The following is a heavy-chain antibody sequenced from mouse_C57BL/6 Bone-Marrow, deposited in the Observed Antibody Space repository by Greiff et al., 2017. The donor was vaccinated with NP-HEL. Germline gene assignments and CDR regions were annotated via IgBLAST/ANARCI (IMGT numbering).Heavy chain of an antibody. J-gene: IGHJ2*01. D-gene: IGHD1-1*02. V-gene: IGHV10-1*01. CDR3: ERQGYGGCYLDY. CDR2: IRSKSNNYDT. CDR1: GFSFNTYA. Sequence: EVMLVESGGGLVQPKGSLKLSCAASGFSFNTYAMNWVRQAPGKGLEWVARIRSKSNNYDTYYADSLKDRFTISRDDSESMLYLKMNNMKDEDTAKYYCERQGYGGCYLDYWGQGTTLTVSS.